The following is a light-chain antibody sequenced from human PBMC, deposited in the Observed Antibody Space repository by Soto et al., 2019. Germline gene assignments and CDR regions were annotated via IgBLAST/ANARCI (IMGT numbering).Light chain of an antibody. V-gene: IGKV3-15*01. CDR3: QQYSDWPPMYT. Sequence: EIVMTQSPATLSVSPGERATLSCRASQSVSSNLAWYQQKPGQAPRLLIYGASTRATGIPARFSGSGSGTEFTLTISSLQSEDFAVYYCQQYSDWPPMYTFGQGTKLDIK. CDR1: QSVSSN. CDR2: GAS. J-gene: IGKJ2*01.